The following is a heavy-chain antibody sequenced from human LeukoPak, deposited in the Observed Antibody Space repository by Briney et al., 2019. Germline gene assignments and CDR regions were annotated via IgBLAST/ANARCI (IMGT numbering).Heavy chain of an antibody. Sequence: ASVKVSCKASGYTFTSYGISWVRQAPGQGLEWMGWISAYNGNTNYAQKLQGRVTMTTDTSTSTAYMELRSLRSDDTAVYYCARGPSSFPPLDYYFMDVWGKGTTVTVSS. CDR2: ISAYNGNT. V-gene: IGHV1-18*01. CDR1: GYTFTSYG. D-gene: IGHD6-13*01. CDR3: ARGPSSFPPLDYYFMDV. J-gene: IGHJ6*03.